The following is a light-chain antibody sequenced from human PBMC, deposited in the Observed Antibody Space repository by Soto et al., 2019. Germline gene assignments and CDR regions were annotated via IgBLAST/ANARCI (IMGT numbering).Light chain of an antibody. CDR2: DNN. Sequence: QSVLTQPPSVSAAPGQKVTISCSGSSSNIGNNYVSWYQQLPGTAPKLLIYDNNKRPSGIPDRFSGSKSGTSATLGITGLQTGDEADYYCGTWDSSLSAFYVFGTATKVPVL. CDR1: SSNIGNNY. J-gene: IGLJ1*01. CDR3: GTWDSSLSAFYV. V-gene: IGLV1-51*01.